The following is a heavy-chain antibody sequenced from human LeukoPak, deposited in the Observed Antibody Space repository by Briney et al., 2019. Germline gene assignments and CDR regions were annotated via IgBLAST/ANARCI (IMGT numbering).Heavy chain of an antibody. V-gene: IGHV4-34*01. J-gene: IGHJ5*02. CDR3: ARGALPDKRVGSPYYGSGYLASFDP. Sequence: GSLRLSCAPSGFTFSSHWMSWVRQAPGKGLEWIGDINHSGSSNYKPSLRSRVTILVDTSKNQFSLKLTSVTAADTAVYYCARGALPDKRVGSPYYGSGYLASFDPWGQGTLVTVSS. D-gene: IGHD3-10*01. CDR1: GFTFSSHW. CDR2: INHSGSS.